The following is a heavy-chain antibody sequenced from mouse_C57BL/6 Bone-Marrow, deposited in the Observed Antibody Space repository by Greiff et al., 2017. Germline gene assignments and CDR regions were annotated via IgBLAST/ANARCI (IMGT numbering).Heavy chain of an antibody. CDR2: IDPSDSYT. J-gene: IGHJ3*01. CDR3: AREGAYYSNAWFAY. V-gene: IGHV1-50*01. Sequence: QQSCKASGYTFTSYWMQWVKQRPGQGLEWIGEIDPSDSYTNYNQKFKGKATLTVDTSSSTAYMQLSSLTSEDSAVYYCAREGAYYSNAWFAYWGQGTLVTVSA. D-gene: IGHD2-5*01. CDR1: GYTFTSYW.